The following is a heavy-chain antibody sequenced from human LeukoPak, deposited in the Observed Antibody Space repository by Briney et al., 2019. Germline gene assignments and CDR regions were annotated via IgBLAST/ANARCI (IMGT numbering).Heavy chain of an antibody. D-gene: IGHD3-22*01. V-gene: IGHV1-2*02. J-gene: IGHJ4*02. CDR3: AKIDRFDSSGYSDN. CDR2: INPNSGGT. CDR1: GYTFTGYY. Sequence: GASVKVSCKASGYTFTGYYMHWVRQAPGQGLEWMGWINPNSGGTNYAQKFQGRVTMTRDTSISTAYMELSGLRSDDTAVYFCAKIDRFDSSGYSDNWGQGTLVTVSS.